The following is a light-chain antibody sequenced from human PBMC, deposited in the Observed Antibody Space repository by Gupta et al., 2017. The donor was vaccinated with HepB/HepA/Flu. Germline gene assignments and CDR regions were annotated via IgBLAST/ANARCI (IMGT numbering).Light chain of an antibody. CDR2: LNTDGSH. J-gene: IGLJ3*02. CDR3: QTWGTGVV. Sequence: QLVLTQSPSASASLGASVKLTCTLSSGHSSYAIAWHQQQPEKGPRYLMKLNTDGSHINGDGVPDRFSGSSSGAERYLTISSLQSEDEADYYCQTWGTGVVCGGGTNLT. V-gene: IGLV4-69*01. CDR1: SGHSSYA.